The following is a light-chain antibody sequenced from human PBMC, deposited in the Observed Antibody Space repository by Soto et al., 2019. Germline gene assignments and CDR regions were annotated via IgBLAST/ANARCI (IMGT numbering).Light chain of an antibody. V-gene: IGKV2-28*01. CDR2: LGS. J-gene: IGKJ4*01. CDR3: MQALQTAIT. Sequence: DIVMTQSPLSLPVTPGEPASISCRSSQSLLHSNGYNYLDWYLQKPGQSPQLLIYLGSNRASGVPDRFSGSGSGTDFTLKISRVEAEDVGVYYCMQALQTAITFGGGTKVDIK. CDR1: QSLLHSNGYNY.